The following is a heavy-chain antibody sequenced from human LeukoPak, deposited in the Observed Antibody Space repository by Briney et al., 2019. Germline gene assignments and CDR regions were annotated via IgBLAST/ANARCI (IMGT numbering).Heavy chain of an antibody. V-gene: IGHV3-21*01. Sequence: GGSLRLSCAASGFTFSSYSMNWVRQAPGKGLEWVSSVSSSSSYIYYADSVKGRFTISRDNAKNSLYLQMNSLRAEDTAVYYCARDPEMDGGWYVWFDPWGQGTLVTVSS. CDR2: VSSSSSYI. J-gene: IGHJ5*02. CDR1: GFTFSSYS. D-gene: IGHD6-19*01. CDR3: ARDPEMDGGWYVWFDP.